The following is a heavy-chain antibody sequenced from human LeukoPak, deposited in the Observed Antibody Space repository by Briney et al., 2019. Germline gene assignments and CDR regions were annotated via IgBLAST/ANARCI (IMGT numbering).Heavy chain of an antibody. CDR1: GFTFSSYW. CDR2: IKQDGSEK. J-gene: IGHJ4*02. D-gene: IGHD1-26*01. CDR3: EATGVGGY. V-gene: IGHV3-7*01. Sequence: GGSLRLSCAASGFTFSSYWMSWVRQAPGKGLEWVANIKQDGSEKYYVDSVKGRFTISRDNAKNTVYLQMNSLRAEDTAVYYCEATGVGGYWGQGTLVAVSS.